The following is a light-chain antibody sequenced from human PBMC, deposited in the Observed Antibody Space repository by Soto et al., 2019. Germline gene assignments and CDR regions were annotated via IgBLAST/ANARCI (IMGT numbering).Light chain of an antibody. CDR2: DAS. CDR1: QNINNW. CDR3: QHTRT. Sequence: DFQMTQSPSTLSASVGARVTITCRASQNINNWVAWYQQKPGKAPKFLIYDASTLQRGVPSRFSGSGFGTEFSLTISSLQPDDFGSYYCQHTRTFGQGTKVEIK. J-gene: IGKJ1*01. V-gene: IGKV1-5*01.